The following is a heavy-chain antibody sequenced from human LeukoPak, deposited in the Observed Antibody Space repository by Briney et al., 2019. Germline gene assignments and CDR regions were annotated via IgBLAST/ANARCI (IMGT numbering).Heavy chain of an antibody. Sequence: SETLSLTCTVSGGSISSYYWSWIRQPPEKGLEWIGYIFYSGSTNYNPSLKSRVTISVDRSKNQFSLKLSSVTAADTAVYYCARDRIVVVPAATFDYYYYGMDVWSQGTTVTVSS. V-gene: IGHV4-59*12. CDR3: ARDRIVVVPAATFDYYYYGMDV. D-gene: IGHD2-2*01. J-gene: IGHJ6*02. CDR1: GGSISSYY. CDR2: IFYSGST.